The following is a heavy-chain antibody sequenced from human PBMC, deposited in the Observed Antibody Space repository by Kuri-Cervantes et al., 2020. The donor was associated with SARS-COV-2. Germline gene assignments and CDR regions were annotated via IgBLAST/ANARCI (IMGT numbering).Heavy chain of an antibody. CDR2: IIPIFGTA. V-gene: IGHV1-69*05. CDR1: GGTFSSYA. Sequence: SVKVSCKASGGTFSSYAISWVRQAPGQGLEWMGGIIPIFGTANYAQKFQGRVTITTDESTSTAYMELSSLRFEDTAVYYCAREGGIAVAGTGFDYWGQGTLVTVSS. CDR3: AREGGIAVAGTGFDY. D-gene: IGHD6-19*01. J-gene: IGHJ4*02.